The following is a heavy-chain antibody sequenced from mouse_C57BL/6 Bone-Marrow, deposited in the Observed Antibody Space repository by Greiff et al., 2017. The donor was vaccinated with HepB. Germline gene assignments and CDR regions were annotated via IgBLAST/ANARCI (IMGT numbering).Heavy chain of an antibody. CDR1: EYEFPSHD. V-gene: IGHV5-2*03. CDR3: ARHGMITPYWYFDV. Sequence: EVKLVESGGGLVQPGESLKLSCESNEYEFPSHDMSWVRKTPEKRLELVAAINSDGGSTYYPDTMEDRFIISRDNTKKTLYLQMSSLMSEEPALYYCARHGMITPYWYFDVWGTGTTVTVSS. D-gene: IGHD2-4*01. J-gene: IGHJ1*03. CDR2: INSDGGST.